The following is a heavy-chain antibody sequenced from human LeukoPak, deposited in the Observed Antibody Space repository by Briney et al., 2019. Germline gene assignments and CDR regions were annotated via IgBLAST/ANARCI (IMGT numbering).Heavy chain of an antibody. D-gene: IGHD6-13*01. Sequence: SETLSLTCTVSGGSISSYYWSWIRQPPGKGLEWIGYMHYSGSTTYNPSLKRRVTISVDTSKNQFSLKLSSVTAADTAVYYCARGIAAAGKGYMDVWGKGTTVTVSS. V-gene: IGHV4-59*12. CDR3: ARGIAAAGKGYMDV. CDR2: MHYSGST. CDR1: GGSISSYY. J-gene: IGHJ6*03.